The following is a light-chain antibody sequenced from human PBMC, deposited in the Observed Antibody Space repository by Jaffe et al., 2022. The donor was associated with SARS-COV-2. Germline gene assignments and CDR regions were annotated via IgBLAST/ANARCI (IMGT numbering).Light chain of an antibody. V-gene: IGKV3-11*01. Sequence: EIVLTQSPATLSLSPGERATLSCRASQSVSSYLAWYQQKPGQAPRLLIYDTSTRATGIPARFSGRGSGTDFTLTISSLEPEDFAVYYCQQRSNWLDTFGQGTRLEIK. J-gene: IGKJ5*01. CDR3: QQRSNWLDT. CDR2: DTS. CDR1: QSVSSY.